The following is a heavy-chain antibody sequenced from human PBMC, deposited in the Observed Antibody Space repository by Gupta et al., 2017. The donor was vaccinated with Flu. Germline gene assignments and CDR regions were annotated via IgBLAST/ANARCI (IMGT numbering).Heavy chain of an antibody. V-gene: IGHV3-7*01. Sequence: EEQLVEAGGGLVQPGGSLRMSCAASGFPVWRYWMDWVRQAPGKGLEWVANIAADDSVKNYAYSVKGRFTISRDDAKDSLYLQMNSLRAEDTAVYYCARNRGWQQFDYWGQGALVTVSS. CDR3: ARNRGWQQFDY. J-gene: IGHJ4*02. D-gene: IGHD5-24*01. CDR2: IAADDSVK. CDR1: GFPVWRYW.